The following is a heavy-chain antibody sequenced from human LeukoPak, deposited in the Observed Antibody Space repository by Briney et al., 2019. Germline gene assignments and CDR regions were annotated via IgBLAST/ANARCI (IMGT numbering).Heavy chain of an antibody. CDR1: GFTFSSYA. J-gene: IGHJ4*02. CDR2: ISYDGSNK. CDR3: ARELENYYGSGSRNFDY. D-gene: IGHD3-10*01. V-gene: IGHV3-30*01. Sequence: GGSLRLSCAASGFTFSSYAMPWVRQAPGKGLEWVAVISYDGSNKYYADSVKGRFTISRDNSKNTLYLQMNSLRAEDTAVYYCARELENYYGSGSRNFDYWGQGTLVTVSS.